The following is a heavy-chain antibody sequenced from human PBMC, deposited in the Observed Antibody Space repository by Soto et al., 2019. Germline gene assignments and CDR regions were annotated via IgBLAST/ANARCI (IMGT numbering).Heavy chain of an antibody. V-gene: IGHV1-2*02. CDR1: GYTFTGYY. CDR2: INPNSGCT. Sequence: ASVKVSCKASGYTFTGYYIHWVRQAPGQGLEWMGWINPNSGCTNFAQQFQGRVTVTRDTSISTAYMELTSLGSDDTAVYYCARWEQLVLGFDIWGQGTMVTVSS. J-gene: IGHJ3*02. CDR3: ARWEQLVLGFDI. D-gene: IGHD6-6*01.